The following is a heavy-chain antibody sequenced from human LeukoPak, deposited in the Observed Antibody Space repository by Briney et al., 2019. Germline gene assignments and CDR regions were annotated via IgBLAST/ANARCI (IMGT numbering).Heavy chain of an antibody. D-gene: IGHD2-2*01. V-gene: IGHV4-38-2*02. Sequence: SETLSLTCTVSGYSISNGFYWAWIRQPPGKGLEWIGSVYHTGSTYSNPSLKSRVTISVDTSKNQFSLKLTSVTAADTAVYYCARHFPAAISLVSAFDIWGQGTVVTVSS. CDR1: GYSISNGFY. CDR2: VYHTGST. J-gene: IGHJ3*02. CDR3: ARHFPAAISLVSAFDI.